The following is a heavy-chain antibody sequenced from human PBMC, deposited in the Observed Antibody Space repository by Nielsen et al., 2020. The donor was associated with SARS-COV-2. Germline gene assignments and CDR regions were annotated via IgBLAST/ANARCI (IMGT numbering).Heavy chain of an antibody. CDR3: ARGPAAVKNWFDP. CDR2: IYYSGST. J-gene: IGHJ5*02. CDR1: GGPISSSSYY. V-gene: IGHV4-39*01. Sequence: SETLSLTCTVSGGPISSSSYYWGWIRQPPGKGLEWIGSIYYSGSTYYNPSLKSRVTISVDTSKNQFSLKLSSVTAADTAVYYCARGPAAVKNWFDPWGQGTLVTVSS. D-gene: IGHD6-25*01.